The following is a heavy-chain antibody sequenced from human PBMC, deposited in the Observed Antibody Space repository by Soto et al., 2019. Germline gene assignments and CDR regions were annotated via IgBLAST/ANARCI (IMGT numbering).Heavy chain of an antibody. J-gene: IGHJ4*02. Sequence: GGSLRLSCAASGFTFSDYYMSWIRQAPGKGLEWVSYISSSGSTIYYADSVKGRFTISRDNAKNSLYLQMNSLRAEDTAVYYCASVGGNVDYIWGSYRRTPSYFDYWGQGTLVTVSS. V-gene: IGHV3-11*01. CDR2: ISSSGSTI. CDR1: GFTFSDYY. CDR3: ASVGGNVDYIWGSYRRTPSYFDY. D-gene: IGHD3-16*02.